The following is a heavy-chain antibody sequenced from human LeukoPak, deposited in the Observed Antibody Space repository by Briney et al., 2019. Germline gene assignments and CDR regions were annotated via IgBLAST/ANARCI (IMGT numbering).Heavy chain of an antibody. CDR3: AKDGSYYFDY. Sequence: GGSLRLSCAASGFTFDDYAMHWVRQAPGKGLEWVSAVGGTDGRTYYAAFVKGRFTIYRDNSKNTLYLQMNSLRADDTAVYYCAKDGSYYFDYWGQGTLVTVSS. V-gene: IGHV3-23*01. CDR1: GFTFDDYA. CDR2: VGGTDGRT. J-gene: IGHJ4*02.